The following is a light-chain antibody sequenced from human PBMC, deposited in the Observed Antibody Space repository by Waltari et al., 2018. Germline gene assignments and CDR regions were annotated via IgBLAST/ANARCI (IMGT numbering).Light chain of an antibody. CDR2: LGY. Sequence: IVMTQARLSLPVNPGEPASISCRSRQCLLHSNGYNYLDWYLQKPGQSPQLLISLGYNRASGVPDRFSGSGSGTDFTLKISRVEAEDVGVYYCMQALQTTWTFGQGTKVEIK. J-gene: IGKJ1*01. CDR3: MQALQTTWT. V-gene: IGKV2-28*01. CDR1: QCLLHSNGYNY.